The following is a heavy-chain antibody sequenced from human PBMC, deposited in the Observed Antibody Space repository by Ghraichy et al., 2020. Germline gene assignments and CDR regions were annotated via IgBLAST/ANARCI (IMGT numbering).Heavy chain of an antibody. CDR2: IYSGGST. J-gene: IGHJ6*02. V-gene: IGHV3-53*01. CDR1: GFTVSGNY. CDR3: ARGPNLDV. Sequence: LSLTCAVSGFTVSGNYMSWVRQAPGKGLEWVSIIYSGGSTYYADSVKGRFTISRDNSKNTLYLQMNSLRAEDTALYYCARGPNLDVWGQGTTVTVSS.